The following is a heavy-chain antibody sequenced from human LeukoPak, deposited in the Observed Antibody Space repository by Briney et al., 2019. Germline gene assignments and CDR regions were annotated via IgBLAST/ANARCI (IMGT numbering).Heavy chain of an antibody. CDR3: ARGGLISLANTPLGAFDI. CDR2: INESGST. Sequence: SETLSLTCAVYGASFSDNYWSWLRQPPGKGLEWIGEINESGSTNYNPSLKSRVTISIDTSKKQFSLNVNSVTAADTAVYYCARGGLISLANTPLGAFDIWGHGTLVSVSS. V-gene: IGHV4-34*01. D-gene: IGHD3/OR15-3a*01. J-gene: IGHJ3*02. CDR1: GASFSDNY.